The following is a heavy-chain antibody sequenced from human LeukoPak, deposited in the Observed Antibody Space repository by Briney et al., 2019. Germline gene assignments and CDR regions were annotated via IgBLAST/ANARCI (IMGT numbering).Heavy chain of an antibody. CDR2: IIPIFGTA. CDR3: ARGPYSSSPRVDY. D-gene: IGHD6-6*01. J-gene: IGHJ4*02. V-gene: IGHV1-69*13. Sequence: SVKVSCKASGGTFSSYAISWVRQAPGQGLEWMGGIIPIFGTANYAQKFQGRVTITADESTSTAYMELRSLRSEDTAVYYCARGPYSSSPRVDYWGQGTLVTVSS. CDR1: GGTFSSYA.